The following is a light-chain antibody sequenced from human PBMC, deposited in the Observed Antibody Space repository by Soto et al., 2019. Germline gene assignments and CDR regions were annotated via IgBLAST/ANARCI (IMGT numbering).Light chain of an antibody. CDR1: QSVSSSY. Sequence: EIALTQSPGTLSLSPGERANLSCRASQSVSSSYLAWYQQKPGQAPRLLIYGASSRATGIPDRFSGSGSGTDFTLTISRLEPEDFAEYYCQQYGSSPTFGAGTKVEIK. CDR3: QQYGSSPT. V-gene: IGKV3-20*01. J-gene: IGKJ4*01. CDR2: GAS.